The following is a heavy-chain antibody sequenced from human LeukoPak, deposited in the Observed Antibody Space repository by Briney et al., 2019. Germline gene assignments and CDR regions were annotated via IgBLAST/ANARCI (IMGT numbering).Heavy chain of an antibody. D-gene: IGHD4-23*01. Sequence: ASVKVSCKASGYTLTNYDINWVRQAPGQGLEWMGWMKPKSGETGYAQKFQGRATMTRDTSINTAYMELGSLNSEDTAVYYCARDYGGTVVWFDPWGEDTLVTVSS. J-gene: IGHJ5*02. CDR1: GYTLTNYD. CDR3: ARDYGGTVVWFDP. V-gene: IGHV1-8*01. CDR2: MKPKSGET.